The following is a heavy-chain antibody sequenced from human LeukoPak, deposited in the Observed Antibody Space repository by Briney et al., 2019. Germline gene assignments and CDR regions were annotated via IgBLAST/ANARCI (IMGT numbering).Heavy chain of an antibody. CDR3: SRQGCVTTSCHTIEF. D-gene: IGHD2-2*02. CDR2: INPADSEI. Sequence: KPGESLKISCKGSGYSFTSSWIGWVRQMPGKGLELMGIINPADSEIRYSPSFQGQVTISVDKSIGTAYLQWSSLEASDTAMYYCSRQGCVTTSCHTIEFWGQGTLVTVSS. J-gene: IGHJ4*02. CDR1: GYSFTSSW. V-gene: IGHV5-51*01.